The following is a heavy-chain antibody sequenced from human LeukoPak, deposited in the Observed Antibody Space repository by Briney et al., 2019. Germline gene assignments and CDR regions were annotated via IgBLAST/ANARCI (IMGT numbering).Heavy chain of an antibody. Sequence: GGSLRLSCAASGINFSGYSMHWVRQAPGKGLEWVSYISGSSRTIYYADSVKGRFTISRDNAKNSLHLQINSLRDEDTAVYYCAIRGYYDTTYAYDYHAMDVWGQGTAVTVSS. CDR3: AIRGYYDTTYAYDYHAMDV. CDR2: ISGSSRTI. CDR1: GINFSGYS. J-gene: IGHJ6*02. D-gene: IGHD3-22*01. V-gene: IGHV3-48*02.